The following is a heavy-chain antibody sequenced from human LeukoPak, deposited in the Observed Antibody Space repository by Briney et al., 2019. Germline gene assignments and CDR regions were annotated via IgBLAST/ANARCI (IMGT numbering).Heavy chain of an antibody. CDR3: ATDPTRRVGYFDL. J-gene: IGHJ2*01. Sequence: PGGSLRLSGAASGFTFGDYGMRWVRQAPGKGLEWVSAVNWNGVYTNYADAVKGRFTISRANAKNPLYLQMNTLTAEDTALYYCATDPTRRVGYFDLWGRGTLVTVSS. CDR2: VNWNGVYT. V-gene: IGHV3-20*04. CDR1: GFTFGDYG.